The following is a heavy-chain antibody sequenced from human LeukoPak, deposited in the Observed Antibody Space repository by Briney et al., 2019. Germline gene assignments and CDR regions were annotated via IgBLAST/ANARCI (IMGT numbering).Heavy chain of an antibody. CDR2: INTSGST. CDR3: ARGKDGDGSGTHFDY. D-gene: IGHD3-10*01. CDR1: GGSISSYY. J-gene: IGHJ4*02. Sequence: SETLSLTCTVSGGSISSYYWTWIRQSAGKGLEWIGRINTSGSTNYNPSLRSRVTMSVNTSKNQFSLKLSSVTAADTAVYYCARGKDGDGSGTHFDYWGQGTLVTVS. V-gene: IGHV4-4*07.